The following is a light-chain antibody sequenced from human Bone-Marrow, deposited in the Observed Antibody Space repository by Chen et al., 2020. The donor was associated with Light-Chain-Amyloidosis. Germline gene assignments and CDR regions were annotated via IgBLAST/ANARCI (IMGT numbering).Light chain of an antibody. CDR1: QDIGDW. J-gene: IGKJ2*01. V-gene: IGKV1-5*03. CDR3: QQYKTFTFT. CDR2: KAS. Sequence: DIRTTQSPSTLSASVGDRVTITCRASQDIGDWLAWFQHKPGRAPNLLIYKASNLKSGVPSRFTGSGSGTEFTLTISSLQPDDFATYFCQQYKTFTFTFGQGTKL.